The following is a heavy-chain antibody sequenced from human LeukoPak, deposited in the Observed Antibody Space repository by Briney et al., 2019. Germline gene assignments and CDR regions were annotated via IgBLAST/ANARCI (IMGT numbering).Heavy chain of an antibody. CDR2: VFYNGAT. V-gene: IGHV4-39*07. CDR3: ARANYYYESIGYLYYFDS. Sequence: NPSETLSLTCIVSGGSISSSIYYWAWVRQPPGKGLEWIGTVFYNGATQYSPSLRSRVTISVDTSKNQFSLKLSSVTAADTAVYYCARANYYYESIGYLYYFDSWGQGTLVTVSS. D-gene: IGHD3-22*01. J-gene: IGHJ4*02. CDR1: GGSISSSIYY.